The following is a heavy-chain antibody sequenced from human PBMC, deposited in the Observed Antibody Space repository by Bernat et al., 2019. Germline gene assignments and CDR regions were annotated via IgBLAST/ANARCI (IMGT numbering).Heavy chain of an antibody. CDR1: GFTFSSYA. Sequence: EVQLLESGGGLVQPGGSLRLSCAASGFTFSSYAMSWVRQAPGKGLEWVSAISGSGGSTYYADSVKGRFTISRDNTKNTLYLQMNSLGAEDTAVYYCAKDRVGWELLPFDYWGQGTLVTVSS. J-gene: IGHJ4*02. V-gene: IGHV3-23*01. CDR2: ISGSGGST. CDR3: AKDRVGWELLPFDY. D-gene: IGHD1-26*01.